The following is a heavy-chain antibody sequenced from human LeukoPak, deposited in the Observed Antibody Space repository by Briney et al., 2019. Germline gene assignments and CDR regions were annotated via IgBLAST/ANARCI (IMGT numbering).Heavy chain of an antibody. Sequence: ASVKVSCKASGYTFTSYDINWVRQATGQGLEWMGWMNPNSGNTGYAQKFQGRVTMTRNTSISTAYMELSSLRSEDTAVYYCATAYCGGDCYDYWGQGTLVTVSS. CDR3: ATAYCGGDCYDY. J-gene: IGHJ4*02. CDR2: MNPNSGNT. CDR1: GYTFTSYD. D-gene: IGHD2-21*01. V-gene: IGHV1-8*01.